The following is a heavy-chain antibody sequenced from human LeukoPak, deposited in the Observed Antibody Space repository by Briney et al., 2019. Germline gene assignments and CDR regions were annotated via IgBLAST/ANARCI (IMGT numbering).Heavy chain of an antibody. CDR2: INPNSGGT. J-gene: IGHJ6*02. Sequence: ASVKVSCKASGYTFTGYYMHWVRQAPGQGLEWMGWINPNSGGTNYAQKFQGRVTMTRDTSISTAYMELSRLRSDDTAVYYCARDELSFGGYDFYYYYYGMDVWGQGTTVTVSS. D-gene: IGHD5-12*01. CDR1: GYTFTGYY. CDR3: ARDELSFGGYDFYYYYYGMDV. V-gene: IGHV1-2*02.